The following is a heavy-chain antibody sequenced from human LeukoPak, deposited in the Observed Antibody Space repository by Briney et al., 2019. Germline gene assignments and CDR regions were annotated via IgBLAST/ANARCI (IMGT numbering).Heavy chain of an antibody. V-gene: IGHV5-51*01. CDR1: EYSFTNYW. CDR3: ARSNYFDY. J-gene: IGHJ4*02. CDR2: IYPGDSTT. Sequence: VESLKIYCKGSEYSFTNYWIAWVRQLPGKGLEWMGIIYPGDSTTTYSPSFQGQVTISADRSISTAYLQWSSLKASDTAIYYCARSNYFDYWGQGALVTVSS.